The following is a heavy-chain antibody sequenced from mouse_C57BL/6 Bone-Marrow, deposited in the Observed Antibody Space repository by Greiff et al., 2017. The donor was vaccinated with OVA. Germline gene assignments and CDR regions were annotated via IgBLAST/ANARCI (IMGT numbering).Heavy chain of an antibody. V-gene: IGHV2-2*01. Sequence: VKLMESGPGLVQPSQSLSITCTVSGFSLTSYGVHWVRQSPGKGLEWLGVIWSGGSTDYNAAFISRLSISKDNSKSQVFFKMNSLQADDTAIYYCATVDGYYPFAYWGQGTLVTVSA. CDR2: IWSGGST. CDR3: ATVDGYYPFAY. J-gene: IGHJ3*01. CDR1: GFSLTSYG. D-gene: IGHD2-3*01.